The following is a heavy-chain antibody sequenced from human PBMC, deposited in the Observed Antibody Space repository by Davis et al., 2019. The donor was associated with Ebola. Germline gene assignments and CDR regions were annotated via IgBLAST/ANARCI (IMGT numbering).Heavy chain of an antibody. CDR1: GYTFTSYG. CDR3: AREVGHVLRFLEWPRGGWFDP. Sequence: ASVKVSCKASGYTFTSYGISWVRQAPGQGLEWMGWISAYNGNTNYAQKLQGRVTMTTDTSTSTAYMELRSLRSDDTAVYYCAREVGHVLRFLEWPRGGWFDPWGQGTLVTVSS. D-gene: IGHD3-3*01. CDR2: ISAYNGNT. J-gene: IGHJ5*02. V-gene: IGHV1-18*04.